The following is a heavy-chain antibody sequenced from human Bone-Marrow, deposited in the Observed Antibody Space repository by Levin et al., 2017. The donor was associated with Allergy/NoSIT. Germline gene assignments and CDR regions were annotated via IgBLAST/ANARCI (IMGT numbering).Heavy chain of an antibody. J-gene: IGHJ4*02. V-gene: IGHV3-30*03. CDR2: ISYDRKNK. D-gene: IGHD1-14*01. CDR3: ARGATTWSYYLDY. Sequence: GGSLRPSCATSGFIFSNYGMHWVRQAPGKGLEWVASISYDRKNKYYGDSVKGRFTISRDDSKNTLSLEVNSLRGEDTAVYYCARGATTWSYYLDYWGQGTLVTVSS. CDR1: GFIFSNYG.